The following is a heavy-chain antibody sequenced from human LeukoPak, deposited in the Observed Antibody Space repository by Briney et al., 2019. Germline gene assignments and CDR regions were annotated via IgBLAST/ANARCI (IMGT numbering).Heavy chain of an antibody. CDR2: IYYSGNS. V-gene: IGHV4-31*03. CDR3: ARENSVAEAGYFDY. CDR1: GGSISSGGYY. D-gene: IGHD6-13*01. J-gene: IGHJ4*02. Sequence: PSETLSLTCTVSGGSISSGGYYWNWIRQHPGKGLVWIGYIYYSGNSHYNPSLKGRVSISVDTSKNQFSLKLNSVTAADTAVYYCARENSVAEAGYFDYWGQGTLVTVSS.